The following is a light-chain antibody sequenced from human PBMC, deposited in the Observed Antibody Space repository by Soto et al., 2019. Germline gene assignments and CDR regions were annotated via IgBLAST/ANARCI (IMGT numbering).Light chain of an antibody. CDR2: GAS. V-gene: IGKV3-15*01. CDR1: QSVSSY. Sequence: EIVLTQSPATLSLSPGERATLSCRASQSVSSYLAWYQQKPGQAPRLLIYGASTRATDIPARFSGSVSGTEFTLTITGLQSEDFAVYYCQQYNGWPWTFGQGTKVDIK. CDR3: QQYNGWPWT. J-gene: IGKJ1*01.